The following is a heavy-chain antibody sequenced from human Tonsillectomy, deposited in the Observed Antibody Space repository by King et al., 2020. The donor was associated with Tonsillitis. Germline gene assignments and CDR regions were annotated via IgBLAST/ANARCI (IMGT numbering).Heavy chain of an antibody. CDR1: GFTVSSNY. J-gene: IGHJ3*02. V-gene: IGHV3-53*04. CDR3: ARDRVKGQGAFDI. D-gene: IGHD3-10*01. CDR2: IYSGGST. Sequence: VQRVEAGGGLVQPGGSLRLSCASSGFTVSSNYMSWVRQAPGKGLEWVSVIYSGGSTYYADSVKGRFTISRHNSKNTLYLQMNSLSAEDTAVYYCARDRVKGQGAFDIWGQGTMVTVSS.